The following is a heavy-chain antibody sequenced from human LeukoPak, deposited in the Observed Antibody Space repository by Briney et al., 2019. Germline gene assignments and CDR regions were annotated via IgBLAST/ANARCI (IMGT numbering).Heavy chain of an antibody. V-gene: IGHV4-39*07. CDR2: INHSGAT. CDR1: GGSISSSSYY. D-gene: IGHD4-17*01. CDR3: AASRRAYETTVTTWSSIYFDH. Sequence: SETLSLTCTVSGGSISSSSYYWGWIRQPPGKGLEWIGEINHSGATNYNPSLKSRVTISVDTSKNQFSLKLSSVTAADTAVYYCAASRRAYETTVTTWSSIYFDHWGQGTLVTVSS. J-gene: IGHJ4*02.